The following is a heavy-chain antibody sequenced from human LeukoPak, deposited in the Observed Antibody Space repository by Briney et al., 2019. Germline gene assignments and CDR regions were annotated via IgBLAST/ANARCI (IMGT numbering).Heavy chain of an antibody. CDR3: ARDLGFWTHNRSNWFDP. J-gene: IGHJ5*02. CDR2: IIPIFGTA. CDR1: GGTFSSYA. V-gene: IGHV1-69*05. Sequence: GASVKVSCKASGGTFSSYAISWVRQAPGQGLEWMGRIIPIFGTANYAQKFQGRVTITTDESTSTAYMELSSLRSEDTAVYYCARDLGFWTHNRSNWFDPWGQGTLVTVSS. D-gene: IGHD3/OR15-3a*01.